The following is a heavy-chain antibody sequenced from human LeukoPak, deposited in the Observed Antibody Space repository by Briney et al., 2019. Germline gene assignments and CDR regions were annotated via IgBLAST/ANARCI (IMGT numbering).Heavy chain of an antibody. Sequence: PSETLSLTCAVYGGSFSGYYWSWIRQPPGKGLEWIGEISHSGSTNYNPSLKSRVTISVDTSKNQFSLKLSSVTAADTAVYYCAARAYYYDSSGYQYYFDYWGQGTLVTVSS. CDR3: AARAYYYDSSGYQYYFDY. CDR2: ISHSGST. J-gene: IGHJ4*02. V-gene: IGHV4-34*01. D-gene: IGHD3-22*01. CDR1: GGSFSGYY.